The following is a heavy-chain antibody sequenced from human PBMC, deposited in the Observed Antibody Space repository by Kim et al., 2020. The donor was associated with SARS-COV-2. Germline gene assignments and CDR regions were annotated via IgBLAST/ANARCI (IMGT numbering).Heavy chain of an antibody. J-gene: IGHJ3*02. V-gene: IGHV3-33*01. CDR1: GFTFSSYG. CDR2: IWYDGSNK. Sequence: GGSLRLSCAASGFTFSSYGMHWVRQAPGKGLEWVAVIWYDGSNKYYADSVKGRFTISRDNSKNTLYLQMNSLRAEDTAVYYCARDVDDCYEDCAFDIWGQGTMVTVSS. CDR3: ARDVDDCYEDCAFDI. D-gene: IGHD2-21*01.